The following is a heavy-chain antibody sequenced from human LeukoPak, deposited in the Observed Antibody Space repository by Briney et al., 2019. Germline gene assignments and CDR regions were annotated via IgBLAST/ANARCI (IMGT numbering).Heavy chain of an antibody. Sequence: GRSLRLSCAASGFTFSSYAMHWVRQAPGKGLEWVAVISYDGSNKYYADSVKGRFTISRDNSKSTLYLQMNSLRAEDTAVYYCARETYCSSTSCYLDYYYGMDVWGKGTTVTVSS. CDR3: ARETYCSSTSCYLDYYYGMDV. CDR2: ISYDGSNK. D-gene: IGHD2-2*01. J-gene: IGHJ6*04. V-gene: IGHV3-30*04. CDR1: GFTFSSYA.